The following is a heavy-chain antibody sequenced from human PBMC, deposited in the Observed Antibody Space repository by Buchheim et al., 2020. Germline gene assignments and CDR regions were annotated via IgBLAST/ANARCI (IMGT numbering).Heavy chain of an antibody. D-gene: IGHD3/OR15-3a*01. CDR2: IFNTAGGT. Sequence: EVQVVESGGGLVQPGGSLRLSCAASGFTFSSYAMTWVRQAPGKGLEWVSTIFNTAGGTYSADSVKGRFTISRDNSQNMVYLQMNTLGAEDTALYYCARRMTFGATPGLDPWGQGTL. CDR3: ARRMTFGATPGLDP. J-gene: IGHJ5*02. V-gene: IGHV3-23*04. CDR1: GFTFSSYA.